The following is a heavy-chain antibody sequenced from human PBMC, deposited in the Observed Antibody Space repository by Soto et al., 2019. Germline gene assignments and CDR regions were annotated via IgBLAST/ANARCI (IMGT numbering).Heavy chain of an antibody. D-gene: IGHD4-17*01. J-gene: IGHJ4*02. V-gene: IGHV1-69*13. CDR3: VGGLRWLPYYFDY. CDR1: GGTFSSYA. Sequence: SVKVSCKASGGTFSSYAISWVRQAPGQGLEWMGGIIPIFGTANYAQKFQGRVTITADESTSTAYMELSSLRSEDTAVYYCVGGLRWLPYYFDYWGQGTLVTVSS. CDR2: IIPIFGTA.